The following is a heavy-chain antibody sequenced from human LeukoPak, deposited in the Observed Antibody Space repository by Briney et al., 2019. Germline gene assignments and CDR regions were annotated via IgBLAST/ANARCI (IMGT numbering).Heavy chain of an antibody. D-gene: IGHD6-6*01. Sequence: PGGSLRLSCAASGFTFSSYSMNWVRQAPGKGLEWVSYISSSSSTIYYAVSVKGRFTISRDNAKNSLYLQMNSLRAEDTAVYYCARLPYSSSYGYWGQGTLVTVSS. CDR2: ISSSSSTI. CDR1: GFTFSSYS. CDR3: ARLPYSSSYGY. V-gene: IGHV3-48*01. J-gene: IGHJ4*02.